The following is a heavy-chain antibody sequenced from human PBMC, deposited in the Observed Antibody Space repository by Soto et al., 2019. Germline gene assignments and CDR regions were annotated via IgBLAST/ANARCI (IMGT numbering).Heavy chain of an antibody. Sequence: ASVKVSCKASGYTFTSYYMHWVRQAPGQGLEWMGIINPSGGSTSYAQKFQGRVTMTRDTSTSTVYMELSSLRSEDTAVYYCAREEASYGAYYYYGMDVWGQGTTVTVSS. CDR2: INPSGGST. J-gene: IGHJ6*02. V-gene: IGHV1-46*01. CDR1: GYTFTSYY. CDR3: AREEASYGAYYYYGMDV. D-gene: IGHD2-8*01.